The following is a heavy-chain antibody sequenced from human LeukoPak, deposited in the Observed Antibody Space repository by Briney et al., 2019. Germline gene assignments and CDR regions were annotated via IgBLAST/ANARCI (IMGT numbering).Heavy chain of an antibody. Sequence: GGSLRLSCAASGFTVSSNYMSWVRQAPGKGLEWVSSISSSSSYIYYADSVKGRFTISRDNAKDSLYLQMNSLRAEDTAVYYCARLMLGKGDAFDIWGQGTMVTVSS. J-gene: IGHJ3*02. CDR2: ISSSSSYI. D-gene: IGHD3-10*02. CDR1: GFTVSSNY. V-gene: IGHV3-21*01. CDR3: ARLMLGKGDAFDI.